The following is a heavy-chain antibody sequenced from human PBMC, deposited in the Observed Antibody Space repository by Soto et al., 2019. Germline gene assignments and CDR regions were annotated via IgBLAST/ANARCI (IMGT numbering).Heavy chain of an antibody. J-gene: IGHJ6*02. D-gene: IGHD3-10*01. CDR2: IDPSDSYT. V-gene: IGHV5-10-1*01. CDR3: ARLAKRITMVHGLFYYYGMDV. CDR1: GYSFTSYW. Sequence: GESLKISCKGSGYSFTSYWISWVRQMPGKGLEWMGRIDPSDSYTNYSPSFQGHVTISADKSISTAYLQWSSLKASDTAMYYCARLAKRITMVHGLFYYYGMDVWGQGTTVTVSS.